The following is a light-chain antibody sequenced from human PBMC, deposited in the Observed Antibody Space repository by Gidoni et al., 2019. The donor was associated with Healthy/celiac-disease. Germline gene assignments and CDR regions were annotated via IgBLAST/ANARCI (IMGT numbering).Light chain of an antibody. J-gene: IGKJ1*01. CDR3: QQYGSSPRT. CDR1: QSVRSSY. V-gene: IGKV3-20*01. Sequence: EIVLTPSPGTLSLSPGERATLSCRASQSVRSSYVAWYQQKPGQPPGLLIYGASNRATGIPDRFSNSASGTDFPLTISRLEPEDFAVYYCQQYGSSPRTFGQGTKVEIK. CDR2: GAS.